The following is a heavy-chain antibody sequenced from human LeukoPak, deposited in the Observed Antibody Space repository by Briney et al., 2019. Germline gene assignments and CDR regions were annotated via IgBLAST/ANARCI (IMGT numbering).Heavy chain of an antibody. CDR3: AKGPLGYCTNGVCSTYFDY. CDR2: ISWNSGSI. Sequence: PGRSLRLSCAASGFTFDDYAMHWVRQAPGKGLEWVSGISWNSGSIGYADSVKGRFTISRDNAKNSLYLQMNSLRAEDTALYYCAKGPLGYCTNGVCSTYFDYWGQGTLVTVSS. D-gene: IGHD2-8*01. J-gene: IGHJ4*02. V-gene: IGHV3-9*01. CDR1: GFTFDDYA.